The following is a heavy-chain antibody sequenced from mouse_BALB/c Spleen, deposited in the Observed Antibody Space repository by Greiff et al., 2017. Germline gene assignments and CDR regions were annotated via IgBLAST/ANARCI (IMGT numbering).Heavy chain of an antibody. CDR3: ARQRGKRYAMDY. CDR2: ISSGGGST. CDR1: GFAFSSYD. J-gene: IGHJ4*01. V-gene: IGHV5-12-1*01. Sequence: EVQVVESGGGLVKPGGSLKLSCAASGFAFSSYDMSWVRQTPEKRLEWVAYISSGGGSTYYPDTVKGRFTISRDNAKNTLYLQMSSLKSEDTAMYYCARQRGKRYAMDYWGQGTSVTVSS.